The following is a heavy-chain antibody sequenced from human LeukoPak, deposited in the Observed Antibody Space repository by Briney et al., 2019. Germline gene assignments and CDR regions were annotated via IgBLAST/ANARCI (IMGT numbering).Heavy chain of an antibody. D-gene: IGHD3-3*01. V-gene: IGHV1-69*04. CDR2: IIPILDIA. CDR3: ARDSNADYDFWSGYYYY. J-gene: IGHJ4*02. CDR1: GGTFSSYA. Sequence: ASVKVSCKASGGTFSSYAISWVRQAPGQGLEWMGRIIPILDIANYAQKFQGRVTITADKSTSTAYMELSSLRSEDTAVYYCARDSNADYDFWSGYYYYWGQGTLVTVSS.